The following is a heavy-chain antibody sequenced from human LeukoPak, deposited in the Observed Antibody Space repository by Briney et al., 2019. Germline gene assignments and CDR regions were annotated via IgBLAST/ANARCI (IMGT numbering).Heavy chain of an antibody. V-gene: IGHV3-23*01. J-gene: IGHJ4*02. D-gene: IGHD2-2*02. CDR3: AKGSIASSYTGLNY. CDR2: ISGSGGSS. Sequence: PGGSLRLSCAASGFTFSSYSMSWVRQAPGKGLEGVSGISGSGGSSYYADSVKGRFTISRDDSKNTLSLQMNSLRAEDTAIYYCAKGSIASSYTGLNYWGQGTLVTVSS. CDR1: GFTFSSYS.